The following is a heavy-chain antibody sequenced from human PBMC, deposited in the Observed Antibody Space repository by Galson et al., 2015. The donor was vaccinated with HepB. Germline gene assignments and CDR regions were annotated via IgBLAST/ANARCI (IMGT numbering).Heavy chain of an antibody. CDR2: IKSKTDGGTT. D-gene: IGHD6-13*01. Sequence: SLRLSCAASGFTFSNAWMSWVRQAPGKGLEWVGRIKSKTDGGTTDYAAPVKGRFTISRDDSKNTLYLQMNSLKTEDTAVYYCTTAPETQYSSSWYVSIDYWGQGTLVTVSS. CDR3: TTAPETQYSSSWYVSIDY. V-gene: IGHV3-15*01. CDR1: GFTFSNAW. J-gene: IGHJ4*02.